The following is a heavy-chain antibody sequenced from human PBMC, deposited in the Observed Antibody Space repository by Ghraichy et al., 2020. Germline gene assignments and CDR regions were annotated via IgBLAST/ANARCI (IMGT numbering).Heavy chain of an antibody. CDR3: ARDKNCSGGSCYPNAFDI. V-gene: IGHV1-69*13. CDR1: GGTFSSYA. Sequence: SVKVSCKASGGTFSSYAISWVRQAPGQGLEWMGGIIPIFGTANYAQKFQGRVTITADESTSTAYMELSSLRSEDTAVDYWARDKNCSGGSCYPNAFDIWGQGTMVTVSS. J-gene: IGHJ3*02. CDR2: IIPIFGTA. D-gene: IGHD2-15*01.